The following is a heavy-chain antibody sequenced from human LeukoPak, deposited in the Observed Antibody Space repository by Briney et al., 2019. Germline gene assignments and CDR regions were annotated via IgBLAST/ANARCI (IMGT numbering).Heavy chain of an antibody. D-gene: IGHD1-1*01. CDR3: SRGPIQLWLYYGMDV. Sequence: GGSLRLSCAASGFTFSSYSMNWVRQAPGKGLEWVSSISSSSSYIYYADSVKGRFTISRDNAKNSLYLQMNSLTTEDTAVYYCSRGPIQLWLYYGMDVWGQGTTVIVSS. J-gene: IGHJ6*02. V-gene: IGHV3-21*03. CDR2: ISSSSSYI. CDR1: GFTFSSYS.